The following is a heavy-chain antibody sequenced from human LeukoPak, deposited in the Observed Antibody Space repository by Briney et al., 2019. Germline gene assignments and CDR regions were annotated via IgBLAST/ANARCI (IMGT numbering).Heavy chain of an antibody. V-gene: IGHV3-48*01. D-gene: IGHD1-26*01. CDR2: ISGIGSNI. CDR3: ATIVGLIRRYYSSLAY. Sequence: GGSLTLSCAASGFTFNTYGMNWVRQPPRNGMEWVSFISGIGSNIYPADSVKGRLTISRDKATNSLYRPLNSLRAEDTAVYFCATIVGLIRRYYSSLAYWGQGTLVTVSS. J-gene: IGHJ4*02. CDR1: GFTFNTYG.